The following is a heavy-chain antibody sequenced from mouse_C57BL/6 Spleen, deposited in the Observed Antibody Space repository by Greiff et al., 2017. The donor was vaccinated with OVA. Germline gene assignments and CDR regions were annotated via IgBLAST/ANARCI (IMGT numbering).Heavy chain of an antibody. CDR3: ARDHFSPGY. J-gene: IGHJ2*01. CDR1: GYTFTDYY. Sequence: VQPQQSGPELVKPVASVKISCKASGYTFTDYYMNWVKQSHGKSLEWIGDINPNNGGTSYNQKFKGKATLTVDKSSSTAYMELRSLTSEDSAVYYCARDHFSPGYWGQGTTLTVSS. CDR2: INPNNGGT. V-gene: IGHV1-26*01. D-gene: IGHD1-2*01.